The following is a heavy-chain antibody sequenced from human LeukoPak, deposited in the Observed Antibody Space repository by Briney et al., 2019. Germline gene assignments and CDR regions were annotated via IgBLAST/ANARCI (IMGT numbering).Heavy chain of an antibody. D-gene: IGHD3-10*01. Sequence: GGSLRLSCAASGFTFSSYAMSWVRQAPGKGLEWVSVIYSGGGTYYADSVKGRFTISRDNSKNTLYLQMNSLRAEDTAVYYCARDDGSGETYFDYWGQGTLVTVSS. CDR2: IYSGGGT. V-gene: IGHV3-53*01. CDR3: ARDDGSGETYFDY. J-gene: IGHJ4*02. CDR1: GFTFSSYA.